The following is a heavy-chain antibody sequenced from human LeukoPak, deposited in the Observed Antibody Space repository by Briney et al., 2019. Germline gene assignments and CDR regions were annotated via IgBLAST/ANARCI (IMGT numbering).Heavy chain of an antibody. CDR3: ARLGEYCSGGSCYARKNYFDY. Sequence: PSETLSLTCTVSGGPISSYYWSWIRQRPGKGLEWIGYIYYSGSTNYNPSLKSRVTISVDTSKNQFSLKLSSVTAADTAVYYCARLGEYCSGGSCYARKNYFDYWGQGTLVTVSS. CDR1: GGPISSYY. CDR2: IYYSGST. D-gene: IGHD2-15*01. J-gene: IGHJ4*02. V-gene: IGHV4-59*08.